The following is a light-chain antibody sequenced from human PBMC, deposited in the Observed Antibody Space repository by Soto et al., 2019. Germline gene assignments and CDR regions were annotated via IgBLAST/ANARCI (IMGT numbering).Light chain of an antibody. CDR2: LNSDGSH. CDR3: QTWSTGIRV. Sequence: QPVLTQSPSASASLGASVKLTCTLSRGHSSYAIAWHQQQPEKGPRYLMKLNSDGSHSKGDGIPDRFSGSSSGTERYLTIPRLQSEDEADYYCQTWSTGIRVFGGGTKLTVL. J-gene: IGLJ3*02. CDR1: RGHSSYA. V-gene: IGLV4-69*01.